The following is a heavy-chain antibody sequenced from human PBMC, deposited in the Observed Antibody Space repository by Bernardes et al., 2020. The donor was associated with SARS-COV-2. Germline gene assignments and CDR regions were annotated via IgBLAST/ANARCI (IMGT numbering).Heavy chain of an antibody. J-gene: IGHJ4*02. CDR2: IGGDGADNT. Sequence: GGSLRLSCAASGFTLTSYAMSWVRQAPGKGLEWVSGIGGDGADNTYYADSVKGRFTISRDNSMNTLFLQMNSLRAEDTAVYYWAKDYCGGDCDFFDYWGQGALVNGSS. CDR3: AKDYCGGDCDFFDY. V-gene: IGHV3-23*01. CDR1: GFTLTSYA. D-gene: IGHD2-21*02.